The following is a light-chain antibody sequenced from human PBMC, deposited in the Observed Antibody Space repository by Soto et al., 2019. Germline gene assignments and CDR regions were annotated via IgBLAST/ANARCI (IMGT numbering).Light chain of an antibody. Sequence: EIVMTHSPGTLSVFPVERVTISCSSSQSVSVYLDWFQQKPGQAPRLVLQRIFIRAIGVPARFSGSGSGTEFTLTISSLQSEDFAIYYCQKYHYWPYTFGQGTKVDIK. CDR3: QKYHYWPYT. V-gene: IGKV3-15*01. CDR1: QSVSVY. J-gene: IGKJ2*01. CDR2: RIF.